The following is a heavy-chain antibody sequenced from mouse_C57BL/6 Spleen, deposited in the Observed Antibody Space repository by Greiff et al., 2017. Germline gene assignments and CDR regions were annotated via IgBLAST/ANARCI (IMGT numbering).Heavy chain of an antibody. J-gene: IGHJ3*01. V-gene: IGHV1-52*01. CDR1: GYTFTSYW. Sequence: VQLQQPGAELVRPGSSVKLSCKASGYTFTSYWMHWVKQRPIQGLEWIGNIAPSDSETHYNQQFKDKATLTVEKSSSTAYMQLSSLTSADSAVYYCARGDYSNPFAYWGQGTLVTVSA. CDR3: ARGDYSNPFAY. CDR2: IAPSDSET. D-gene: IGHD2-5*01.